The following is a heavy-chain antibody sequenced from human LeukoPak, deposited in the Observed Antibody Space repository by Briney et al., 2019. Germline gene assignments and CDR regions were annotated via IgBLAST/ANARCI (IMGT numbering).Heavy chain of an antibody. Sequence: ASGWVSCRSSRYTLTGYYMHWVRQAPGQGLEWMGWINPNSGGTNYAQKFQGRVTMTRDTSISTAYMELSRLRSDDTAVYYCARPRQSRDGYRNWGQGTLVTVSS. D-gene: IGHD5-24*01. CDR3: ARPRQSRDGYRN. CDR1: RYTLTGYY. CDR2: INPNSGGT. J-gene: IGHJ4*02. V-gene: IGHV1-2*02.